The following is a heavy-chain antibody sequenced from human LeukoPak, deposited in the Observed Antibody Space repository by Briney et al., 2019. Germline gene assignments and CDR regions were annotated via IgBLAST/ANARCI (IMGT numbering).Heavy chain of an antibody. J-gene: IGHJ6*03. V-gene: IGHV3-48*03. D-gene: IGHD6-13*01. Sequence: GGSLRLSCAASGFTFSSYEMNWVRQAPGKGLEWVSYISSSGRTKYYADSVKGRFTISRDNAKNSLYLQMNSLRAEDTALYYCAKDVSAAGTNYYYMDVWGKGTTVTISS. CDR1: GFTFSSYE. CDR2: ISSSGRTK. CDR3: AKDVSAAGTNYYYMDV.